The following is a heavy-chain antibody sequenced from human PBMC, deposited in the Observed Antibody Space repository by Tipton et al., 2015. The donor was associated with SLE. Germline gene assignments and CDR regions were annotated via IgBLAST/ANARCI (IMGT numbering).Heavy chain of an antibody. CDR1: GYRFDLYW. J-gene: IGHJ3*02. CDR3: ARGKISSSLDAFDI. CDR2: IYPGDFRT. V-gene: IGHV5-51*03. Sequence: QLVQSGAEVKKPGASLKISCQGSGYRFDLYWIGWGRQMPGKGLEWVAGIYPGDFRTTYSPAFQGQVTVSADKSVGSAYLQWSSLKASDSAVYYCARGKISSSLDAFDIWGQGTMVTVSS. D-gene: IGHD3-16*01.